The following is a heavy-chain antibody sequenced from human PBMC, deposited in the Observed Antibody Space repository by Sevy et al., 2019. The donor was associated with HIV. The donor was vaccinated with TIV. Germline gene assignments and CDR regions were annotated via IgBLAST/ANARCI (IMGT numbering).Heavy chain of an antibody. D-gene: IGHD3-9*01. Sequence: GGSLRLSCVVSGIIFTSSGMHWVRQAPGKGLEWVAVISYHGRDKVYADSVKGRFTISRDKSKNILYLQMNGLRIEDTAVYYCAKDFTGYNGMDVWGQGTMVTVSS. CDR3: AKDFTGYNGMDV. CDR2: ISYHGRDK. V-gene: IGHV3-30*18. CDR1: GIIFTSSG. J-gene: IGHJ6*02.